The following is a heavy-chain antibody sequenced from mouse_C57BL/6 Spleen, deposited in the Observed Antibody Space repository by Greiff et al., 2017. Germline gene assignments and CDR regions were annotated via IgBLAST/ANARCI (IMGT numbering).Heavy chain of an antibody. V-gene: IGHV5-4*01. Sequence: EVQGVESGGGLVKPGGSLKLSCAASGFTFSSYAMSWVRQTPEKRLEWVATISDGGSYTYYPDNVKGRFTISRDNAKNNLYLQMSHLKSEDTAMYYCAREVSYYSNYWFAYWSQGTLVTVSA. J-gene: IGHJ3*01. CDR3: AREVSYYSNYWFAY. D-gene: IGHD2-5*01. CDR2: ISDGGSYT. CDR1: GFTFSSYA.